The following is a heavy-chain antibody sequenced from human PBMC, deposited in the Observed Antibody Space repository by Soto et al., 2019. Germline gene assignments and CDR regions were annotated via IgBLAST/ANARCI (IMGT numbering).Heavy chain of an antibody. Sequence: GGSLRLSCVASGFTFSRSNMKWVRQAPGKGLEWVSSISDGSTYIYYADSVKGRFTVSRDNAKNSLYLQMDSLRVEDTAVYYCTRDYSSSFADWGEGTLVTVSP. D-gene: IGHD6-13*01. CDR2: ISDGSTYI. CDR3: TRDYSSSFAD. CDR1: GFTFSRSN. V-gene: IGHV3-21*01. J-gene: IGHJ4*02.